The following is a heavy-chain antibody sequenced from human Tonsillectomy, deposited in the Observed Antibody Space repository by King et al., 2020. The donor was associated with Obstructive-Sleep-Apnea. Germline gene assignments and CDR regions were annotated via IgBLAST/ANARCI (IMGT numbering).Heavy chain of an antibody. D-gene: IGHD3-16*02. Sequence: VQLVESGSELKKPGASVKVSCKASGYTFTSYAMKWVRQAPVQGLEWMGWINTNTANPTYAQGFTGRFVFSLATSVSQASLQLSSLKAEDTAVYYCARGSYDYVWGSYRYTMPSVDYWGQGTLVTVSS. CDR1: GYTFTSYA. J-gene: IGHJ4*02. CDR2: INTNTANP. V-gene: IGHV7-4-1*02. CDR3: ARGSYDYVWGSYRYTMPSVDY.